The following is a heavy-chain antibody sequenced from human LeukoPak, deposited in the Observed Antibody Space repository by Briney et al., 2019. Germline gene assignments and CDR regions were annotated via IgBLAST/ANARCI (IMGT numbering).Heavy chain of an antibody. Sequence: SETLSLTCTISGGSVSDYYWSWIRQSPGKGLEWIGYIYYTGSTTYNPSLKSRVTISVDTSKNQFSLKLSSVTAADTAVYYCARGRGGDMVRGPKKRNNRGAFDIWGQGTMVTVSS. CDR2: IYYTGST. J-gene: IGHJ3*02. CDR1: GGSVSDYY. CDR3: ARGRGGDMVRGPKKRNNRGAFDI. V-gene: IGHV4-59*02. D-gene: IGHD3-10*01.